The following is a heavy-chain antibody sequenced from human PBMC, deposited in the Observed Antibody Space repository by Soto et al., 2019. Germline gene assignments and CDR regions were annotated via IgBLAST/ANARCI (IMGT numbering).Heavy chain of an antibody. J-gene: IGHJ5*02. CDR3: ARASGLSSSWYLNWFDP. CDR2: ISSSSSTI. CDR1: GFTFSSYS. V-gene: IGHV3-48*02. Sequence: GGSLRLSCAASGFTFSSYSMNWVRQAPGKGLEWVSYISSSSSTIYYADSVKGRFTISRDNAKNSLYLQMNSLRDEDTAVYYCARASGLSSSWYLNWFDPWGQGTLVTVSS. D-gene: IGHD6-13*01.